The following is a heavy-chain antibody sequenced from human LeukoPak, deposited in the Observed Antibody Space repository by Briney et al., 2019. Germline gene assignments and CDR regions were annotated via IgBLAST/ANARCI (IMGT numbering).Heavy chain of an antibody. V-gene: IGHV1-69*13. Sequence: ASVKVSCKASGGTFSSYATSWVRQAPGQGLEWMGGIIPIFGTANYAQKFQGRVTITADESTSTAYMELSSLRSEDTAVYYCARGRIAAPKGFDPWGQGTLVTVSS. CDR2: IIPIFGTA. CDR1: GGTFSSYA. J-gene: IGHJ5*02. CDR3: ARGRIAAPKGFDP. D-gene: IGHD6-13*01.